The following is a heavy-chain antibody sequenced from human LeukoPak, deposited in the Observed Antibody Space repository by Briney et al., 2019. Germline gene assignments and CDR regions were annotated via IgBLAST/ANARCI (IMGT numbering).Heavy chain of an antibody. CDR1: GFTFSSYA. CDR2: ISYDGSNK. J-gene: IGHJ4*02. Sequence: PGGSLRLSCAASGFTFSSYAVHWVRQAPGKGLEWVAVISYDGSNKYYADSVKGRFTISRDNSKNTLYLQMNSLRAEDTAVYYCARDGIYDSSGYCMDYWGQGTLVTVSS. CDR3: ARDGIYDSSGYCMDY. V-gene: IGHV3-30-3*01. D-gene: IGHD3-22*01.